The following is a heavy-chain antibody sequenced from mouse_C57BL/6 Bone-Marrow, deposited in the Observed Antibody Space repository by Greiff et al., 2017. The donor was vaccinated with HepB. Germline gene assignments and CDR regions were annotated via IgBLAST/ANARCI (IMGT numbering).Heavy chain of an antibody. Sequence: EVQGVESGGGLVKPGGSLKLSCAASGFTFSDYGMHWVRQAPEKGLEWVAYISSGRSTIYYADTVKGRFTIARDNAKSTLFLQMTSLRSEDTAMYYCASPAMDYWGQGTSVTVSS. J-gene: IGHJ4*01. CDR1: GFTFSDYG. CDR2: ISSGRSTI. V-gene: IGHV5-17*01. CDR3: ASPAMDY.